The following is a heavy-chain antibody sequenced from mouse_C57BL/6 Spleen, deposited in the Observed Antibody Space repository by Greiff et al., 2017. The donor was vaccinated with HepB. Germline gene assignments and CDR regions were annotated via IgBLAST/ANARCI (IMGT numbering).Heavy chain of an antibody. Sequence: QVQLKQPGAELVRPGSSVKLSCKASGYTFTSYWMDWVKQRPGQGLEWIGNIYPSDSETHYNQKFKDKATLTVDKSSSTAYMQLSSLTSEDSAVYYCARRGITTVVEDAMDYWGQGTSVTVSS. CDR2: IYPSDSET. D-gene: IGHD1-1*01. CDR1: GYTFTSYW. V-gene: IGHV1-61*01. CDR3: ARRGITTVVEDAMDY. J-gene: IGHJ4*01.